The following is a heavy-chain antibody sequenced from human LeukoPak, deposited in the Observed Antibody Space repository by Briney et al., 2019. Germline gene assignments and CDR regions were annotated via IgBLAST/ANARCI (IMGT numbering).Heavy chain of an antibody. CDR2: INHSGST. Sequence: SETLSLTCAAYGGSFSGYYWSWIRQPPGKGLEWIGEINHSGSTNYNPSLKSRVTISVDTSKNQFSLKLSSVTAADTAVYYCARRGRAAAGTRWFDPWGQGTLVTVSS. V-gene: IGHV4-34*01. D-gene: IGHD6-13*01. J-gene: IGHJ5*02. CDR1: GGSFSGYY. CDR3: ARRGRAAAGTRWFDP.